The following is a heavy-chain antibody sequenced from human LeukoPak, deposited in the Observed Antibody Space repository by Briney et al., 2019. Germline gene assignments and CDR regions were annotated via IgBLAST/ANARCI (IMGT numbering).Heavy chain of an antibody. CDR2: ITSSGST. CDR1: GFTFNNYA. V-gene: IGHV3-23*01. CDR3: AKDLYGDYDFDC. Sequence: PGGSLRPSCAASGFTFNNYAMNWVRQAPGKGLEWVSVITSSGSTYYADSVKGRFTISRDNSKNTLYLQMNSLRAEDTAIYYCAKDLYGDYDFDCWGRGTLLTVSS. D-gene: IGHD4-17*01. J-gene: IGHJ4*02.